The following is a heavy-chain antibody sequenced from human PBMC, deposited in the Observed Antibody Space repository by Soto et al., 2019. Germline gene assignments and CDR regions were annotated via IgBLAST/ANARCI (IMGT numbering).Heavy chain of an antibody. V-gene: IGHV4-38-2*01. CDR3: ARVVVVVVAATSLSGWSDP. D-gene: IGHD2-15*01. Sequence: SETLSLTCAVSGYSISSGYYWGWIRQPPGKGLEWIGSIYHSGSTYYNPSLKSRVTISVDTSKNQFSLKLSSVTAADTAVYYCARVVVVVVAATSLSGWSDPWGKGTLVTVSS. CDR2: IYHSGST. J-gene: IGHJ5*02. CDR1: GYSISSGYY.